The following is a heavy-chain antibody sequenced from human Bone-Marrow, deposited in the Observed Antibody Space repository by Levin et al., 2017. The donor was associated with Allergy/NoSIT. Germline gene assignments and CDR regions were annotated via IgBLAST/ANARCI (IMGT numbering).Heavy chain of an antibody. Sequence: GESLKISCKASGYTFIDYYIHWVRQAPGQGLEWMGWINPNSGGTEYAQKFQDRVTLARDTSISTVYLYMSSLRSDDTAMYYCASLSGWYNHWGQGSLVTVSS. CDR1: GYTFIDYY. J-gene: IGHJ5*02. CDR3: ASLSGWYNH. D-gene: IGHD6-25*01. CDR2: INPNSGGT. V-gene: IGHV1-2*02.